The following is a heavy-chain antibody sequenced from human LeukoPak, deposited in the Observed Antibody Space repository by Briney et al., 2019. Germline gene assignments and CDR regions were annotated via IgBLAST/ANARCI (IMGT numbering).Heavy chain of an antibody. V-gene: IGHV4-39*02. J-gene: IGHJ4*02. CDR1: GGSISSSSYY. CDR2: IYYSGST. CDR3: AKDRELGRWLQLRTPFDY. Sequence: PSETLSLTCTVSGGSISSSSYYWGWIRQPPGKGLEWIGSIYYSGSTYYNPSLKSRVTISVDTSKNQFSLKLSSVTAADTAVYYCAKDRELGRWLQLRTPFDYWRQGTLVTVSS. D-gene: IGHD5-24*01.